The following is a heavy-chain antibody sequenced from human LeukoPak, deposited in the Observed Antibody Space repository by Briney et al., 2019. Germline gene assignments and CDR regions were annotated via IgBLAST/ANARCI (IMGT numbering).Heavy chain of an antibody. D-gene: IGHD3-10*01. CDR2: ISSSSSYI. Sequence: GGSLRLSCAASGFTFSSYSMNWVRQAPGKGLEWVSSISSSSSYIYYADSVKGRFTISRDNAKNSLYLQMNSLRAEDTAVYYRARTVLLWFGEDPYYFDYWGQGTLVTVSS. CDR1: GFTFSSYS. V-gene: IGHV3-21*01. J-gene: IGHJ4*02. CDR3: ARTVLLWFGEDPYYFDY.